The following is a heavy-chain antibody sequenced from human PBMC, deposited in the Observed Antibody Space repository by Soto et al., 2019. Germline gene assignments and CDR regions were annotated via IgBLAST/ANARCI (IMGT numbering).Heavy chain of an antibody. CDR2: IWYDGSNK. D-gene: IGHD2-15*01. CDR3: ARDRAGYCSGGSCRNWFDP. CDR1: GFTFSSYG. V-gene: IGHV3-33*01. Sequence: QVQLVESGGGVVQPGRSLRLSCAASGFTFSSYGMHWVRQAPGKGLEWVAVIWYDGSNKYYADPVKGRFTISRDNSKNTLYLQMNSLRAEDTAVYYCARDRAGYCSGGSCRNWFDPWGQGTLVTVSS. J-gene: IGHJ5*02.